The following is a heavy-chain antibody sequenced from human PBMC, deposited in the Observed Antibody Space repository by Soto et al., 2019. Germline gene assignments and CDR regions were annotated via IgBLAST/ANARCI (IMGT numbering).Heavy chain of an antibody. Sequence: ASVKVSCKASGYTFTSYYMHWVRQAPGQGLEWRGIINPSGGSTSYAQKFQGRVTMTRDTSTSTVYMELSSLRSEDTAVYYCVRWVWLQYKYYCHGMDVWGQGTTDTGSS. V-gene: IGHV1-46*01. D-gene: IGHD5-12*01. J-gene: IGHJ6*02. CDR1: GYTFTSYY. CDR3: VRWVWLQYKYYCHGMDV. CDR2: INPSGGST.